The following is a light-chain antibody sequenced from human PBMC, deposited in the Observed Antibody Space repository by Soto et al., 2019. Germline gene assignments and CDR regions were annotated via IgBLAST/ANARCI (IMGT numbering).Light chain of an antibody. CDR2: AVS. CDR3: SSYTSHSSYV. J-gene: IGLJ1*01. CDR1: SSDVGLYDY. V-gene: IGLV2-14*01. Sequence: QSVLTQPASVSGSPGQSIAISCTGTSSDVGLYDYVSWYQQHPGKAPQLMIYAVSNRPSGVSNRFSASKSGNTASLFISGLQAEDEAHYYCSSYTSHSSYVFGSGTKVTVL.